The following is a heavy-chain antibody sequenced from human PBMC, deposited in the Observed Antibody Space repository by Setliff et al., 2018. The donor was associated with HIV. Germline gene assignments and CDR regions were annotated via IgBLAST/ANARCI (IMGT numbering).Heavy chain of an antibody. CDR1: GYDVTRYW. J-gene: IGHJ4*02. V-gene: IGHV5-51*01. CDR3: ARASLAARPHFFDS. Sequence: GASLTISCRASGYDVTRYWLDWVRQMPGQGLEWMGVIYPGDSDAIYSPSFQDQVTMSADKSIATAYLQWSSLKASDTGMYFCARASLAARPHFFDSWGQGTLVTVSS. D-gene: IGHD6-6*01. CDR2: IYPGDSDA.